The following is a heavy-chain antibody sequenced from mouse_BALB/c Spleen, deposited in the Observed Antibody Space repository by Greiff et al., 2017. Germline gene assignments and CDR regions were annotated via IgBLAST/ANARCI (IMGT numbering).Heavy chain of an antibody. CDR3: EGWDEGIEYYAMDY. CDR2: ISYSGST. Sequence: VQLKASGPGLVKPSQSLSLTCPVTGYSITSAYAWYWIRQFPGNKLEWMGSISYSGSTSYNPSLKSRISITRDTSKNQFFLQLNSVTTEDTATYYCEGWDEGIEYYAMDYWGQGTSVTVSS. J-gene: IGHJ4*01. D-gene: IGHD4-1*01. CDR1: GYSITSAYA. V-gene: IGHV3-2*02.